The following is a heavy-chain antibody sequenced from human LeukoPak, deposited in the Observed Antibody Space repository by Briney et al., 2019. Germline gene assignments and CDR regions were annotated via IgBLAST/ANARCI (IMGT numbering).Heavy chain of an antibody. CDR3: ARDTFDSSGSGTHMDV. CDR1: GFTVSNKY. J-gene: IGHJ6*03. Sequence: GGSLRLSCAASGFTVSNKYMTWVRQAPGKGLEWVSAISGSGGSTYYADSVKGRFTISRDNSKNTLYLQMNSLRAEDTAVYYCARDTFDSSGSGTHMDVWGKGTTVTISS. CDR2: ISGSGGST. D-gene: IGHD6-19*01. V-gene: IGHV3-23*01.